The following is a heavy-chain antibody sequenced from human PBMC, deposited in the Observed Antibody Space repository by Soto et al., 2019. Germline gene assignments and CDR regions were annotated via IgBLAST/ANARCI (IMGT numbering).Heavy chain of an antibody. CDR2: IIPIFGTA. V-gene: IGHV1-69*13. CDR3: ARDQEYSSSSGDY. Sequence: VASVKVSCKASGGTFSSYAISWVRQAPGQGLEWMGGIIPIFGTANYAQKFQGRVTITAGESTSTAYMELSSLRSEDTAVYYCARDQEYSSSSGDYWGQGTLVTVSS. CDR1: GGTFSSYA. D-gene: IGHD6-6*01. J-gene: IGHJ4*02.